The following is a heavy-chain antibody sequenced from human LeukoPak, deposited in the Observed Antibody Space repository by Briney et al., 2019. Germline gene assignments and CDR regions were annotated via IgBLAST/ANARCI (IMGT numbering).Heavy chain of an antibody. CDR1: GYTFTGYY. CDR2: INPKSGGT. Sequence: ASVKVSCKASGYTFTGYYMHWVRQAPGQGLEWMGWINPKSGGTNYAQRFQGRVTMTRDKSISSAYMELSRLRSDDAAVYYCVRGGYNYGVDYWGQGTLVTVSS. D-gene: IGHD5-18*01. CDR3: VRGGYNYGVDY. V-gene: IGHV1-2*02. J-gene: IGHJ4*02.